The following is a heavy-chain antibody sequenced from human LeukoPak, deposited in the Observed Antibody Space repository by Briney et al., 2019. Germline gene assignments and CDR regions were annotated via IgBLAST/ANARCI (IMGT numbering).Heavy chain of an antibody. J-gene: IGHJ3*02. CDR3: AKGRPPYYYDSSGHWDAFDI. D-gene: IGHD3-22*01. CDR1: GFTFSSYG. Sequence: GGSLRLSCAASGFTFSSYGMSWVRQAPGKGLEWVSAISGSGGSTYYADSVKGRFTISRDNSKNTLYLQMNSLRAEDTAVYYCAKGRPPYYYDSSGHWDAFDIWGQGTMVTVSS. V-gene: IGHV3-23*01. CDR2: ISGSGGST.